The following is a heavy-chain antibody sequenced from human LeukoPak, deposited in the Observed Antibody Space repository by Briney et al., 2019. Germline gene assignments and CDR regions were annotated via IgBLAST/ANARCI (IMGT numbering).Heavy chain of an antibody. D-gene: IGHD3-3*01. Sequence: NTSETLSLTCTVSGDSISGYYWSWIRQPPGKGLEWIGEINHSGSTNYNPSLKSRVTISVDTSKNQLSLKLSSVTAADTAVYYCAREYDFWSGYKGFDPWGQGTLVTVSS. CDR2: INHSGST. J-gene: IGHJ5*02. V-gene: IGHV4-34*01. CDR1: GDSISGYY. CDR3: AREYDFWSGYKGFDP.